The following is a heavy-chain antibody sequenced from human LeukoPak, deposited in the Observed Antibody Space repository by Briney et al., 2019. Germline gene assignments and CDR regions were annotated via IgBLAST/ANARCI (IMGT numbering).Heavy chain of an antibody. D-gene: IGHD2-8*02. J-gene: IGHJ4*02. CDR1: GFTFNSYA. CDR2: IGTNGIST. Sequence: PGGSLRLSCSASGFTFNSYAIHWVRQAPGKGLGYVSSIGTNGISTYYADSVTGRFTISRDNSKNSLYLQMSSLRAEDTAVYYCVKGQEVVYAPTFDYWGQGTLVTVSS. CDR3: VKGQEVVYAPTFDY. V-gene: IGHV3-64D*09.